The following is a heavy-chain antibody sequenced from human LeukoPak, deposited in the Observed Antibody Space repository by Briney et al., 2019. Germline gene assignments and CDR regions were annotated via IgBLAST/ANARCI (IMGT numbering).Heavy chain of an antibody. J-gene: IGHJ4*02. CDR3: ARGGNTAMVYPFDY. D-gene: IGHD5-18*01. CDR2: ISSSSSYI. Sequence: AGGSLRLSCAASGFTFSSYSMNWVRQAPGKGLEWVSSISSSSSYIYYADSVKGRFTISRDNAKNSLYLQMNSLRAEDTAVYYCARGGNTAMVYPFDYWGQGTLVTVSS. V-gene: IGHV3-21*01. CDR1: GFTFSSYS.